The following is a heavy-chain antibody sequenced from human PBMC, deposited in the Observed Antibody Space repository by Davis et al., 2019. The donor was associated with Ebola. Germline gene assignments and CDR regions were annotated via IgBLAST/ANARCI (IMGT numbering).Heavy chain of an antibody. D-gene: IGHD6-19*01. Sequence: ASVKVSCKASGFTLTNYAIHWVRQAPGQRLEWMGWVHGGNGNTKYSQRFQGRVTITTDTSASIAYLDLSSLRSDDTAVFYCARATFGYNSGWYADYWGQGTLVTVSS. V-gene: IGHV1-3*01. J-gene: IGHJ4*02. CDR3: ARATFGYNSGWYADY. CDR2: VHGGNGNT. CDR1: GFTLTNYA.